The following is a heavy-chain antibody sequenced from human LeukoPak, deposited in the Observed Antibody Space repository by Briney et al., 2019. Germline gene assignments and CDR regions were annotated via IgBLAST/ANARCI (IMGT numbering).Heavy chain of an antibody. J-gene: IGHJ1*01. CDR3: ARDPFEH. V-gene: IGHV3-7*01. CDR1: GVNLSNRW. Sequence: TGGSLRLSCAASGVNLSNRWMTWVRQAPGKGLEWVATITQGGSEKFYVDSVKGRFTISGDNAKNSLYLQMNSLRAEDTAVYYCARDPFEHWGQGTLVTVSS. CDR2: ITQGGSEK.